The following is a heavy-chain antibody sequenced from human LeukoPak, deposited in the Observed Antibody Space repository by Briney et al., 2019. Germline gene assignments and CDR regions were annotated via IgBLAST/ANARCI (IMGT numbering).Heavy chain of an antibody. Sequence: GGSLRLSCAASGVTFSSYWMHWVRQAPGKGLVWVSRIDSDGSSTSYADSVKGRFTISRDNAKNTLYLQMNSLRAEDTAVYYCASQGSSIAARRYYYYYYMDVWGKGTTVTVSS. CDR2: IDSDGSST. J-gene: IGHJ6*03. V-gene: IGHV3-74*01. CDR3: ASQGSSIAARRYYYYYYMDV. CDR1: GVTFSSYW. D-gene: IGHD6-6*01.